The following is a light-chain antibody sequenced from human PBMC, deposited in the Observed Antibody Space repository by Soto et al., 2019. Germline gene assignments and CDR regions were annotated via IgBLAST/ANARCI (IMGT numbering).Light chain of an antibody. V-gene: IGKV3-11*01. CDR3: QQYGNFPYT. CDR1: QSVGNN. J-gene: IGKJ2*01. CDR2: EAS. Sequence: EIVLTQSPATLSLSPGERATLSCRASQSVGNNLAWYQQKRGQAPGLLIYEASTRATGIPARFSGSGSGTDFTLTISSLEPEDFAVYYCQQYGNFPYTFGQGTKLEIK.